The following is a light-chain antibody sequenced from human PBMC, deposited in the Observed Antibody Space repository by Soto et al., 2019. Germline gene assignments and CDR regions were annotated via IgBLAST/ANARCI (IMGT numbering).Light chain of an antibody. J-gene: IGKJ2*01. CDR3: QEYGSSPPNT. CDR1: QSVSSSY. V-gene: IGKV3-20*01. CDR2: GAS. Sequence: EIVLTQSPGTLSLSPGERATLSCRASQSVSSSYLAWYQQKPGQAPRLLIYGASSRATGIPDSFSGSGSGRVFALPMSRQEAADFSVYYCQEYGSSPPNTFGQGTKLEIK.